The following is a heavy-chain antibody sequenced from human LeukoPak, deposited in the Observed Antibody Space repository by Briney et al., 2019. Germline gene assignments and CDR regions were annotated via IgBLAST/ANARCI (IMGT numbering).Heavy chain of an antibody. CDR1: GFTFSDYY. D-gene: IGHD3-10*01. CDR2: IGSSSSYT. J-gene: IGHJ6*02. V-gene: IGHV3-11*05. CDR3: ARAAGGPRRAVDYYGMDV. Sequence: GGSLRLSCAASGFTFSDYYMSWIRQAPGKGLEWVSYIGSSSSYTNYADSVKGRFTISRDNAKNSLYLQMNSLRAEDTAVYYCARAAGGPRRAVDYYGMDVWGQGTTVTVSS.